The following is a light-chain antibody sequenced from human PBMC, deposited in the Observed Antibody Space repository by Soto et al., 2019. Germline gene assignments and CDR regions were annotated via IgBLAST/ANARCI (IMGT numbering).Light chain of an antibody. V-gene: IGLV1-44*01. CDR3: AAWDDSLNGYV. CDR2: NNN. CDR1: SSNIGINT. J-gene: IGLJ1*01. Sequence: QSVLTQPPSASETPGQRVTISCSGSSSNIGINTVDWFQQLPGTAPKLLIYNNNQRPSGVPDRFSGSKSGTSASLAISGLQSEDESDYYCAAWDDSLNGYVCGTGTKVTVL.